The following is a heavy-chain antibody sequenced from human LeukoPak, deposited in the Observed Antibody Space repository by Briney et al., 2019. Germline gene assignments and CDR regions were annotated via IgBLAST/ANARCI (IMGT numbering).Heavy chain of an antibody. V-gene: IGHV3-21*01. J-gene: IGHJ4*02. CDR3: ARDWFHAIDY. CDR1: GFTFSNYR. CDR2: ISSSSTYI. Sequence: PGGSLRLSCAASGFTFSNYRMNWVRQAPGKGLEWVSSISSSSTYIYYADSVKSRFTISRDNAKNSLFLQMNSLRAEDTAVYYCARDWFHAIDYWGQGTLVTVSS. D-gene: IGHD2/OR15-2a*01.